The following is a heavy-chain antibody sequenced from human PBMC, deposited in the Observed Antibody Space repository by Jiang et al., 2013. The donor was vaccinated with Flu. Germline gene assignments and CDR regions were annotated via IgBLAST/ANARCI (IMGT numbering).Heavy chain of an antibody. CDR3: AREVAAGWDY. Sequence: SPSRGLEWLGRIYYRSKWYNEYAVSVKSRIIINPDTPKNQFSLQLNSVTPEDTAVYYCAREVAAGWDYWGQGTLVTVSS. J-gene: IGHJ4*02. D-gene: IGHD6-13*01. CDR2: IYYRSKWYN. V-gene: IGHV6-1*01.